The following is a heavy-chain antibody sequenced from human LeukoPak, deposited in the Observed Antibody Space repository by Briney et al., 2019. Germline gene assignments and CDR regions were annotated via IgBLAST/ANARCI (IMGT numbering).Heavy chain of an antibody. V-gene: IGHV3-9*01. Sequence: GRSLRLSCAASGFTFDDHAMHWVRQAPGKGLEWVSGISWNSGTIGYADSVKGRFTISRDNAKNSLCPYMTSLRADDTALYYCAKDFYWRGYDYSFDYWGQGTLVTVSS. CDR3: AKDFYWRGYDYSFDY. CDR2: ISWNSGTI. D-gene: IGHD5-12*01. CDR1: GFTFDDHA. J-gene: IGHJ4*02.